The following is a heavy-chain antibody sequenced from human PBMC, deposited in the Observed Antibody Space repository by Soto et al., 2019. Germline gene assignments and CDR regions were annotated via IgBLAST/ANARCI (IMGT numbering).Heavy chain of an antibody. CDR1: GITISNYP. Sequence: EVQLLESGGGLVQPGGSLRLSCAASGITISNYPMSWVRQAPGKGLDWVSGISGSGDRTYYADSAKGRFTISKDISRNSLSRQLDSLGVEDTAVYFCVKDDGGYPSTVPHWGQGTLVTVSS. CDR3: VKDDGGYPSTVPH. CDR2: ISGSGDRT. J-gene: IGHJ4*02. V-gene: IGHV3-23*01. D-gene: IGHD3-22*01.